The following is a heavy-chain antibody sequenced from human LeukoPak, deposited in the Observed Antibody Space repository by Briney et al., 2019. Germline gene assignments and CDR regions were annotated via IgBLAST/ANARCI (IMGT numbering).Heavy chain of an antibody. CDR1: GDSISSYF. CDR2: SYYSGST. D-gene: IGHD2-15*01. J-gene: IGHJ4*02. CDR3: ARLLAGCPGGRCRAHFDY. V-gene: IGHV4-59*01. Sequence: SETLSLTCTVSGDSISSYFWSWIRQPPGKGLEWIGHSYYSGSTNYNPSLKSRVSMSVDTSKNQFSLNLSSVTAADTAVYHCARLLAGCPGGRCRAHFDYWGQGTLVTVSS.